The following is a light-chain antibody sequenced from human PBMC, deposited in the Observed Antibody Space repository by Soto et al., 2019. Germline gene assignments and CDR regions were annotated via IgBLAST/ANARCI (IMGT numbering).Light chain of an antibody. CDR1: QSISSY. CDR2: AAS. Sequence: IQMTQYPSSLSASVGDRVTITCRASQSISSYLNWYQQKPGKAPKLLIYAASSLQSGVPSRFSGSGSGTDFTLTISSLQPEDFATYYCQQSYSTLIPFGQGTRLAIK. J-gene: IGKJ5*01. CDR3: QQSYSTLIP. V-gene: IGKV1-39*01.